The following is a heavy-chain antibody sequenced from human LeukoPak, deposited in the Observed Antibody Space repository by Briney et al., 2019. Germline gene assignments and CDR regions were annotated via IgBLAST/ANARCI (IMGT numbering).Heavy chain of an antibody. D-gene: IGHD2-2*01. CDR2: IRYDGSNK. Sequence: GGSLRLSCAASGFTFSSYGMHWVRQAPGKGLEWVAFIRYDGSNKYYADSVKGRFTISRDNAKNTLYLQINSLSTADPAVSYCGKDGYQLLSMGGHDYGGEGTLVTVST. V-gene: IGHV3-30*02. CDR1: GFTFSSYG. J-gene: IGHJ4*02. CDR3: GKDGYQLLSMGGHDY.